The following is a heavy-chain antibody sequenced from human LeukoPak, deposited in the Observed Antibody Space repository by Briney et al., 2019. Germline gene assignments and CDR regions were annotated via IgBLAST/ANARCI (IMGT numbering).Heavy chain of an antibody. CDR3: AKNLLGSEAYSWYFDL. D-gene: IGHD2-21*01. V-gene: IGHV3-23*01. J-gene: IGHJ2*01. CDR1: GFTFSSYG. CDR2: ISASGGGT. Sequence: PGRSLRLSCAASGFTFSSYGMSWVRQAPGKGLEWVSSISASGGGTVYADSVKGRVTISRDNSMNTLYLQMNSLRAEDTAVYSCAKNLLGSEAYSWYFDLWGRGTLVTVSS.